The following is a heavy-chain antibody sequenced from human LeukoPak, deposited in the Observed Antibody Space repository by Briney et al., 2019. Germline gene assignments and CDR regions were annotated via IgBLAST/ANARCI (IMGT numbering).Heavy chain of an antibody. V-gene: IGHV4-61*02. CDR1: GGSISSGSYY. CDR2: IYTSGST. Sequence: PSQTLSFTCTVSGGSISSGSYYWSWIRQPAGKGLEWIGRIYTSGSTNYNPSLKSRVTISVDTSKNQFSLKLSSVTAADTAVYYCARMDSSSSVDYWGQGTLVTVSS. D-gene: IGHD6-6*01. J-gene: IGHJ4*02. CDR3: ARMDSSSSVDY.